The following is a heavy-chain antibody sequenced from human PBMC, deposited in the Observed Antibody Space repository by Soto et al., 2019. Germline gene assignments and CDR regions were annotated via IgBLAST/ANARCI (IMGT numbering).Heavy chain of an antibody. Sequence: XHTLSLTCAISGDSFSSNIAAWNWIRQSPSRGLEWLGRTYYRSKWYNDYAVSVKSRITINPDTSKNQFSLQLNSVTPEDTAVYYCARVHLYYYYYGMDVWGQGTTVTASS. V-gene: IGHV6-1*01. J-gene: IGHJ6*02. CDR3: ARVHLYYYYYGMDV. CDR1: GDSFSSNIAA. CDR2: TYYRSKWYN.